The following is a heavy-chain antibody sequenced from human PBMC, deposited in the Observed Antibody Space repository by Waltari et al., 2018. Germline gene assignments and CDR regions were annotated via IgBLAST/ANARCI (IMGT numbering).Heavy chain of an antibody. D-gene: IGHD1-26*01. J-gene: IGHJ4*02. V-gene: IGHV1-69-2*01. Sequence: VQLVQSGAEVKKPGASVKVSCKASGYTFTSYYMHWVRQAPGQGLEWMGRVDPEDGETIYAEKFQGRVTITADTSTDTAYMELSSLRSEDTAVYYCATILGAAPDYWGQGTLVTVSS. CDR2: VDPEDGET. CDR1: GYTFTSYY. CDR3: ATILGAAPDY.